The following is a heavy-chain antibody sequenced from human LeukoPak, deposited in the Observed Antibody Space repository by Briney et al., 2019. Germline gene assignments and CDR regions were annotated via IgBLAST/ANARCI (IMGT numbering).Heavy chain of an antibody. D-gene: IGHD3-22*01. CDR2: VNHSGST. V-gene: IGHV4-34*01. Sequence: SETLSLTCAVYGGSFSGYYWSWIRQPPGKGLEWIGEVNHSGSTNYNPSLKSRVTISVDTSKNQFSLKLSSVTAADTAVYYCERGRYYDSRFDYWGQGTLVTVSS. J-gene: IGHJ4*02. CDR3: ERGRYYDSRFDY. CDR1: GGSFSGYY.